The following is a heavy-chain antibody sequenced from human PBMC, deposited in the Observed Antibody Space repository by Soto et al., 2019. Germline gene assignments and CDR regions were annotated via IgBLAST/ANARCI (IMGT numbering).Heavy chain of an antibody. CDR3: ARGISMRVLVQGDAPDKYYLDS. D-gene: IGHD3-22*01. Sequence: PSETLSLTCAVYGGSFSGYYWTWIRQPPGKGLEWIGEINHSGSTNNNPSFKSRATISVDTSKNQFSLKLSSMTAADTAAYYCARGISMRVLVQGDAPDKYYLDSWGQGTLVTVS. V-gene: IGHV4-34*04. CDR1: GGSFSGYY. CDR2: INHSGST. J-gene: IGHJ4*02.